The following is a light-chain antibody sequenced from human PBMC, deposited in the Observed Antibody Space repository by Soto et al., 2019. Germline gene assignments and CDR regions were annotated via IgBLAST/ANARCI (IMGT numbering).Light chain of an antibody. J-gene: IGKJ1*01. CDR3: QQYDSYSWT. CDR1: QSISSW. CDR2: HAS. Sequence: IQMTQSPSTLSASVRDRVTIACGASQSISSWLAWDQQNPGKAPELLIYHASSLESGVPSRFSGSGSGTEFTLTISSLQTDDFASYYFQQYDSYSWTVGQGTKVDIK. V-gene: IGKV1-5*01.